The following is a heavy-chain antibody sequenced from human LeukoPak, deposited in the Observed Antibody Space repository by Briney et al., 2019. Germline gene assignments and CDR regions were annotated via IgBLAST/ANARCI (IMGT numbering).Heavy chain of an antibody. J-gene: IGHJ6*03. CDR3: ASIVVVPAANARYYYYYYMDV. V-gene: IGHV4-30-4*08. D-gene: IGHD2-2*01. Sequence: PSQTLSLTCTVSGGSISSGDYYWSWIRQPPGKGLEWIGYIYYSGSTYYNPSLKSRVTIPVDTSKNQFSLKLSSVTAADTAVYYCASIVVVPAANARYYYYYYMDVWGKGTTVTVSS. CDR1: GGSISSGDYY. CDR2: IYYSGST.